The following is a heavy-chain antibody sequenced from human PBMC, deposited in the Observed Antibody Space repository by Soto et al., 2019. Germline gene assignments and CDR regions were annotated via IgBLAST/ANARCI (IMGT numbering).Heavy chain of an antibody. CDR2: IFDNGDV. Sequence: SETLSLTCTVSGVSSTSFYWSWIRQSPGKGLEWIGYIFDNGDVKYNPSLMSRLTMSIDISKNEFSLRLESVTAADTAMYYCARGWGSKWYYFDSWGEGTLVTVSS. CDR1: GVSSTSFY. J-gene: IGHJ4*02. CDR3: ARGWGSKWYYFDS. D-gene: IGHD3-16*01. V-gene: IGHV4-59*01.